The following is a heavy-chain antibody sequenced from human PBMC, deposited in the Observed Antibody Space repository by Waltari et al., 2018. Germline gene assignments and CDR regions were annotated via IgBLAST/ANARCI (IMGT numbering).Heavy chain of an antibody. Sequence: QVQMVQSGGGVVQHGRSVKLSCAASGFTFRNFAMHWVRQAPGKGLEWLAVVSSDGDSNNHIDSLKGRINISRDNSKNTLFLQMNSLRPEDTATYYCARGRGFYDNFGDVAFETWGQGTLVIVSS. CDR3: ARGRGFYDNFGDVAFET. CDR1: GFTFRNFA. J-gene: IGHJ3*02. CDR2: VSSDGDSN. D-gene: IGHD3-22*01. V-gene: IGHV3-30*10.